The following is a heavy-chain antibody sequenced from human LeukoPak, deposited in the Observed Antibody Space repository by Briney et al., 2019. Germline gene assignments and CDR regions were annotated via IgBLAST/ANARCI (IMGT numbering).Heavy chain of an antibody. CDR1: GYTFTGYY. V-gene: IGHV1-2*02. Sequence: GASVTVSCKASGYTFTGYYMHWVRQAPGQGLEWMGWIIPNSGGTNYAQKFQGRVTMTRDTSISTAYMELSRLRSDDTAVYYCAREYYYDSSGFSFDYWGQGTLVTVSS. CDR2: IIPNSGGT. D-gene: IGHD3-22*01. CDR3: AREYYYDSSGFSFDY. J-gene: IGHJ4*02.